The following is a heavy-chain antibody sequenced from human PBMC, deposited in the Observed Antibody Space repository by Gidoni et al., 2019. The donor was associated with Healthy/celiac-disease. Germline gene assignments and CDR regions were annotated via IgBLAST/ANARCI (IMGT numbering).Heavy chain of an antibody. D-gene: IGHD2-15*01. CDR3: ARGLDIVVVVAATPESEFDY. CDR2: ISSSSSYI. CDR1: GFTFSSYS. Sequence: EVQLVESGGGLVKPGGSLRLSCAASGFTFSSYSMNWVRQAPGKGLGWVSSISSSSSYIYYADSVKGRFTISRDNAKNSLYLQMNSLRAEDTAVYYCARGLDIVVVVAATPESEFDYWGQGTLVTVSS. J-gene: IGHJ4*02. V-gene: IGHV3-21*01.